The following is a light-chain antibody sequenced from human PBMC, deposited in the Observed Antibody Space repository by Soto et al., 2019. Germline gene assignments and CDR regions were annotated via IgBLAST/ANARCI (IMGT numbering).Light chain of an antibody. J-gene: IGKJ1*01. CDR2: GAS. Sequence: EVVMTQSPATLSVSPGERATLSCRASQSVSSSYLAWYQQKPGQAPRLLIYGASNRATGIPDRFSGSGSGTDFTLTISRLEPEDFAVYYCQQYGSSPWTFGQGTKVDI. CDR1: QSVSSSY. V-gene: IGKV3-20*01. CDR3: QQYGSSPWT.